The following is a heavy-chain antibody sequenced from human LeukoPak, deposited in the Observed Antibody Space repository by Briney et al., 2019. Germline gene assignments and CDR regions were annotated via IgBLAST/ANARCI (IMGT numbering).Heavy chain of an antibody. J-gene: IGHJ4*02. Sequence: SEALSLTCAVYVGSFSGYYWSWIRQPPGKGLEWIGEINHSGSTNYNPSLKSRVTISVDTSKNQFSLKLSSVTAADTAVYYCARESCSWYGRRGFDYWGQGTLITVSS. V-gene: IGHV4-34*01. CDR3: ARESCSWYGRRGFDY. CDR2: INHSGST. CDR1: VGSFSGYY. D-gene: IGHD6-13*01.